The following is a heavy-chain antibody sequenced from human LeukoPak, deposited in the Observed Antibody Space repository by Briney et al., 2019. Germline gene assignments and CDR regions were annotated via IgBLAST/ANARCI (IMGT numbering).Heavy chain of an antibody. D-gene: IGHD3-10*01. CDR1: GGSISTYY. CDR2: VYYNGIS. Sequence: SETLSLTCTVSGGSISTYYWSWIRQPPGKGLECIGYVYYNGISIYNPSLKSRVTISIDAPKNQFSLKLSSVTAADTAVYYCARGGVPSYYFDYWGQGTLVTVSS. V-gene: IGHV4-59*08. CDR3: ARGGVPSYYFDY. J-gene: IGHJ4*02.